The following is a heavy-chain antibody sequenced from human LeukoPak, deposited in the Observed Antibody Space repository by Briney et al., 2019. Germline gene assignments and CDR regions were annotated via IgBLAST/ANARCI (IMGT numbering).Heavy chain of an antibody. CDR2: ISTGGGNT. CDR1: GFTFSSYT. Sequence: GSPRLSCTASGFTFSSYTMSWVRQAPGKGLKWVSTISTGGGNTYYADSVQGRFTVSRDDSKNTLYLQMNSLRAEDTAVYYCAKDGGLWISAHWGDSWGRGTLVTVSS. CDR3: AKDGGLWISAHWGDS. D-gene: IGHD2-2*03. V-gene: IGHV3-23*01. J-gene: IGHJ4*02.